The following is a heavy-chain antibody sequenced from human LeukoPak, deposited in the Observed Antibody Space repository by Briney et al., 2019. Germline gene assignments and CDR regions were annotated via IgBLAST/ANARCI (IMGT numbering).Heavy chain of an antibody. D-gene: IGHD5-12*01. CDR3: ARDRAYDAFDC. V-gene: IGHV3-7*01. J-gene: IGHJ4*02. CDR1: GFSFSTSW. CDR2: INPDESHT. Sequence: GGSLRLSCAASGFSFSTSWMAWVRQAPGKGLQWVGNINPDESHTDYIDSVKGRFTMSRDNAENSLFLQVHSLRDEDTAVYYCARDRAYDAFDCWGRGTLVTVSS.